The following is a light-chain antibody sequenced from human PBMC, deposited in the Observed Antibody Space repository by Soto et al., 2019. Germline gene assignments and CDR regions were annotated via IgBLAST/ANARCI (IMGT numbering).Light chain of an antibody. CDR1: GSDIGAYNF. CDR3: SSYAGRNIWV. CDR2: CVT. V-gene: IGLV2-8*01. J-gene: IGLJ3*02. Sequence: QSVLAQPPSASGSPGQSVTISCTGSGSDIGAYNFVSWYQQHPGKAPKLMIFCVTERPSGGPDRFSDAKSGSTASLTFSGLQADDEDVYYCSSYAGRNIWVFGGGTKVTVL.